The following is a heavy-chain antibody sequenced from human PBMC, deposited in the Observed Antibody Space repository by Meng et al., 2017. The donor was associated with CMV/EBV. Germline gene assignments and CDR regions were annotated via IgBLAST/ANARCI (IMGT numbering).Heavy chain of an antibody. CDR3: ARGVPLGIIYSFDY. D-gene: IGHD2-21*01. CDR1: GYTFTGYG. J-gene: IGHJ4*01. CDR2: ISVYNGHT. Sequence: QGQLGQSGVEVKKPGASVKGSCKASGYTFTGYGISWVRQAPGQGLEWMGWISVYNGHTNFAQNLQGRVTMTTDTSTSTAYVELRSLRSDDTAIYYCARGVPLGIIYSFDYWGQGTLVTVSS. V-gene: IGHV1-18*01.